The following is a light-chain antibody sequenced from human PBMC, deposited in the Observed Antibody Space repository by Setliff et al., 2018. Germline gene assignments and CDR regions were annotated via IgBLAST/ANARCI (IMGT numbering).Light chain of an antibody. J-gene: IGLJ1*01. Sequence: QSALTQPASVSGSPGQSITISCSGTSSDVGSYDLVSWYQQHPGKAPKLIIYGVSDRPSGVSNRFSGSKSGNTASLTISGLQTEDEADYYCNSYTRSDTFVFGTGTKVTVL. V-gene: IGLV2-14*03. CDR2: GVS. CDR3: NSYTRSDTFV. CDR1: SSDVGSYDL.